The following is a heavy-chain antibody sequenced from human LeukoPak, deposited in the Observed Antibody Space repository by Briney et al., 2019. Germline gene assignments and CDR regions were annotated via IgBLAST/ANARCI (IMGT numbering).Heavy chain of an antibody. V-gene: IGHV1-2*02. D-gene: IGHD3-22*01. J-gene: IGHJ4*02. CDR1: GYTFTGYY. Sequence: AASVKVSCKASGYTFTGYYMHWVRQAPGQGLEWMGWINPNSGGTNYAQKFQGRVTMTRDTSISTAYMELSRLTSDDTAVYYCARDLYYDSSGYYQIDSWGQGTLVTVSS. CDR2: INPNSGGT. CDR3: ARDLYYDSSGYYQIDS.